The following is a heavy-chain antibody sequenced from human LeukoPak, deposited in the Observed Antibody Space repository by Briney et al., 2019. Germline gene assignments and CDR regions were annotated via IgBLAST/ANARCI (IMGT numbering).Heavy chain of an antibody. J-gene: IGHJ4*02. CDR2: IKEDGGEK. CDR1: GFTFSNYW. V-gene: IGHV3-7*01. CDR3: ARDLNYGEGFDY. D-gene: IGHD4-17*01. Sequence: PGGSLRLSCAASGFTFSNYWMTWVRQAPGKGLEWVAHIKEDGGEKHYVDPVKGRFTISRDNAKNSLYLQMNSLRAEDTAMYYCARDLNYGEGFDYWGQGTLLTVSS.